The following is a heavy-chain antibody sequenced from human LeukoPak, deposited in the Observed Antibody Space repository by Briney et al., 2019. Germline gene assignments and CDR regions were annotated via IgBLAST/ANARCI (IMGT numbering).Heavy chain of an antibody. CDR1: GFTFSSYW. J-gene: IGHJ4*02. CDR3: ARYGGYGDY. Sequence: GGSLRLSCAASGFTFSSYWMLWVRQAPGKGLEWVSVIYSGGSTYYADSVKGRFTISRDNSKNTLYLQMNSLRAEDTAVYYCARYGGYGDYWGQGTLVTVSS. D-gene: IGHD5-12*01. V-gene: IGHV3-53*01. CDR2: IYSGGST.